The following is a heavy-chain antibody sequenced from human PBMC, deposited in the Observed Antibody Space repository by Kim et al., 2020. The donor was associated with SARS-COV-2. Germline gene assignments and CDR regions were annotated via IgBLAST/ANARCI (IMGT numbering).Heavy chain of an antibody. V-gene: IGHV1-18*01. CDR1: GYDVNEYG. J-gene: IGHJ6*03. Sequence: ASVKVSCKASGYDVNEYGITWVRHAPGQGLEWLGWVRGDNKERNHAQKVQGRVTMTKDTSTGIAYIELRSLRSDDTATYYCARGSPWVEAGHYYYYMDVWGKGTTVTVSS. CDR3: ARGSPWVEAGHYYYYMDV. CDR2: VRGDNKER. D-gene: IGHD2-15*01.